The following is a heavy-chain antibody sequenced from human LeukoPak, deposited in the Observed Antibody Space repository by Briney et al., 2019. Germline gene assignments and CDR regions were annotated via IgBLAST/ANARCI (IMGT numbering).Heavy chain of an antibody. J-gene: IGHJ4*02. CDR2: ISSSSSYI. V-gene: IGHV3-21*01. Sequence: GGSLRLSCAASGFTFSSYSMTWVRQAPGKGLEWVSSISSSSSYIYYADSVKGRFTISRDNAKNSLYLQMNSLRAEDTAVYYCASAGGIAVSDDYWGQGTLVTVSS. CDR1: GFTFSSYS. D-gene: IGHD6-19*01. CDR3: ASAGGIAVSDDY.